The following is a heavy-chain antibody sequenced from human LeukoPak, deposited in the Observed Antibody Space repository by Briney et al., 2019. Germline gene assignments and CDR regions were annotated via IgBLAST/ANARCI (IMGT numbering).Heavy chain of an antibody. Sequence: GGSLRLSCAASGFTFSDYYMSWIRQAPGKGLEWVSYISSSGSTIYYADSVKGRFTISRDNAKNSLYLQMNSLRSEDTAVYYCAAFNYHYVWGSYRPAAFDIWGQGTMVTVSS. J-gene: IGHJ3*02. V-gene: IGHV3-11*01. CDR3: AAFNYHYVWGSYRPAAFDI. CDR2: ISSSGSTI. CDR1: GFTFSDYY. D-gene: IGHD3-16*02.